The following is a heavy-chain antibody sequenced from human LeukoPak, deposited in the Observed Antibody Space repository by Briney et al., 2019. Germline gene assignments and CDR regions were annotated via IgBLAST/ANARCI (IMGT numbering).Heavy chain of an antibody. J-gene: IGHJ5*02. CDR2: ISGSGSTI. CDR3: ARSGYVRFLEWLLNWFDP. Sequence: PGGSLSLSCAASGFTFSSYAMSWVRQAPGKGLEWVSAISGSGSTIYYADSVKGRFTISRDNAKNSLYLQMNSLRAEDTAVYYCARSGYVRFLEWLLNWFDPWGQGTLVTVSS. V-gene: IGHV3-23*01. D-gene: IGHD3-3*01. CDR1: GFTFSSYA.